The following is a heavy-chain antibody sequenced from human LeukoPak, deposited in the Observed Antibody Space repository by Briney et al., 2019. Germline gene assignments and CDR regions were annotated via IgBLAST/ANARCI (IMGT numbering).Heavy chain of an antibody. J-gene: IGHJ6*03. CDR3: ARAAVAGTYYYYYMDV. D-gene: IGHD6-19*01. CDR2: INPNSGGT. Sequence: ASVTVSCKASGYTFTGYYMHWVRQAPGQGLEWMGWINPNSGGTNYAQKFQGRVTMTRDTSISTAYMELSRLRSDDTAVYYCARAAVAGTYYYYYMDVWGEGTTVTVSS. V-gene: IGHV1-2*02. CDR1: GYTFTGYY.